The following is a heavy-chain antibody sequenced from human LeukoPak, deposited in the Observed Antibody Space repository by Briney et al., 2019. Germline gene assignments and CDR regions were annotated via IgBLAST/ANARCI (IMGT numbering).Heavy chain of an antibody. CDR2: IYHSGST. CDR1: GYSISSGYY. Sequence: PSETLSLTCTVSGYSISSGYYWGWIRQPPGKGLEWIGSIYHSGSTYYNPSLKSRVTISVDTSKNHFSLRLSSVTAADTAVYYCARDRSPNSNDAGYWGQGTLVTVSS. D-gene: IGHD1-1*01. J-gene: IGHJ4*02. V-gene: IGHV4-38-2*02. CDR3: ARDRSPNSNDAGY.